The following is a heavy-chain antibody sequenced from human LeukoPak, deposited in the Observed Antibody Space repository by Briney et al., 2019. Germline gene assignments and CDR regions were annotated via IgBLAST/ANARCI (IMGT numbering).Heavy chain of an antibody. V-gene: IGHV1-24*01. Sequence: ASVKVSCKVSGYTLSELSMHWVRQAPGKGLEWMGGFDPEDGETIYAQNFQGRVTMTEDTSTDTAYMELSSLRSEDTAVYYCARRWSYAPNFDYWGQGTLVTVSS. CDR2: FDPEDGET. CDR1: GYTLSELS. D-gene: IGHD1-26*01. J-gene: IGHJ4*02. CDR3: ARRWSYAPNFDY.